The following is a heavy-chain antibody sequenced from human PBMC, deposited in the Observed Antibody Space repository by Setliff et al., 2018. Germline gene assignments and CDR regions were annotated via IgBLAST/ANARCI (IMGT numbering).Heavy chain of an antibody. J-gene: IGHJ4*02. CDR1: GFDFKTHW. Sequence: GGSLRLSCAASGFDFKTHWMDWARQAPGKGLEWVANIKEDGSQRNYVDAVRGRFTVSRDNAKNSLYLQMNSLRAEDTAVYYCASERESASRQTYFDSWGQGTLVTVSS. V-gene: IGHV3-7*03. D-gene: IGHD2-15*01. CDR3: ASERESASRQTYFDS. CDR2: IKEDGSQR.